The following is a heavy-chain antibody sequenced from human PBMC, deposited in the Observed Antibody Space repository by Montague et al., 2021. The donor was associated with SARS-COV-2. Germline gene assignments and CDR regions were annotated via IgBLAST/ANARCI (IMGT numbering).Heavy chain of an antibody. CDR2: IYYSGST. Sequence: SETLSLTCDVSGDSIRSATYNWAWIRQPPGMGLVWIVNIYYSGSTMYNPSLRSRVTMSADTSQNPFSLHLNLVTAADTAVYYCARRLTALEPPFDPWGQGTLVIVSS. D-gene: IGHD1-1*01. V-gene: IGHV4-39*01. J-gene: IGHJ5*02. CDR1: GDSIRSATYN. CDR3: ARRLTALEPPFDP.